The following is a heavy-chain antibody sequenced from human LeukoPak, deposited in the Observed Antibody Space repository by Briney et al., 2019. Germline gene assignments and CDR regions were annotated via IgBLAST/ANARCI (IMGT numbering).Heavy chain of an antibody. CDR3: ARGGGGRYLVY. D-gene: IGHD1-26*01. CDR2: TNWNGGRT. J-gene: IGHJ4*02. CDR1: GFTFDDYG. V-gene: IGHV3-20*04. Sequence: GGSLRLSCAASGFTFDDYGMSWVRQAPGKGLEWASDTNWNGGRTGYADSVKGRFTISRDNAKKSLYLQMNSLRAEDTALYYCARGGGGRYLVYWGQGTLVTVSS.